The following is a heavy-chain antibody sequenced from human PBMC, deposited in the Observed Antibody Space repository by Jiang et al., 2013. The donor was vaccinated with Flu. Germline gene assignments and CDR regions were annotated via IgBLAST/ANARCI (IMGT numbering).Heavy chain of an antibody. CDR2: IYYSGST. CDR3: ARGNVHYPNWFDP. V-gene: IGHV4-39*07. J-gene: IGHJ5*02. D-gene: IGHD3-10*01. Sequence: GLVKPSETLSLTCSVSGGSISSGSYYWGWIRQPPGKGLEWIGNIYYSGSTYYNPSLKSRVTISIDTSKNQFSLKLSSVTAADTAVYYCARGNVHYPNWFDPWGQGTLVTVSS. CDR1: GGSISSGSYY.